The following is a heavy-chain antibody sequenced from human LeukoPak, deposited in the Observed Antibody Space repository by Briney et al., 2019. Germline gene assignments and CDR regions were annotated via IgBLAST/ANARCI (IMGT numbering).Heavy chain of an antibody. D-gene: IGHD3-10*01. J-gene: IGHJ5*02. CDR1: GYTFTGYG. CDR3: ARDSNAFTVVRGLYNWFDP. Sequence: AASVKVSCKASGYTFTGYGISWVRQAPGQGLEWMGWISAYNGNTNYAQKLQGRVTMTTDTSTSTAYMELRSLRSDDTAVYYCARDSNAFTVVRGLYNWFDPWGQGTLVTVSS. V-gene: IGHV1-18*04. CDR2: ISAYNGNT.